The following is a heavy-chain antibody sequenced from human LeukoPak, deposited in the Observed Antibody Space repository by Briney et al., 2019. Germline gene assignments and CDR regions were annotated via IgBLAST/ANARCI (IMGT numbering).Heavy chain of an antibody. Sequence: GASVAVSCKASGYTFTTYGISWVRQAPGQGLEWMGWISAYNGNTNYAQKLQGRVTMTTDTSTSTACMELRSLRSDDTAVYYCARVEDIVVVPAAWFDPWGQGTLVTVSS. CDR2: ISAYNGNT. CDR1: GYTFTTYG. CDR3: ARVEDIVVVPAAWFDP. V-gene: IGHV1-18*01. D-gene: IGHD2-2*01. J-gene: IGHJ5*02.